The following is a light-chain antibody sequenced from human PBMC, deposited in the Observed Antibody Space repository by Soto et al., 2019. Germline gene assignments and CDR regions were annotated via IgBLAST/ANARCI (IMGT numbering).Light chain of an antibody. J-gene: IGKJ5*01. CDR2: GAS. Sequence: EVLLTQSPGTLSVSPGEGATLSCRASQSVGSNLAWYQQKPGQAPRLLVYGASTRATGIPARFSGSGSGTDFTLTISSLEPEDFAVYYCHQRSNWPITFGQGTRLEIK. CDR1: QSVGSN. CDR3: HQRSNWPIT. V-gene: IGKV3-11*01.